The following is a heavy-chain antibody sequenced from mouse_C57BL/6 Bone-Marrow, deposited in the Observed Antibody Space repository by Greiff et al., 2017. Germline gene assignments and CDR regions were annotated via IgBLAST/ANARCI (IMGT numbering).Heavy chain of an antibody. CDR2: IDPETGGT. Sequence: QVQLQQSGAELVRPGASVTLSCKASGYTFTDYEMHWVKQTPVHGLEWIGAIDPETGGTAYNQKFKGKAILTADKSSSTAYMELRSLTSEDSAVYYCTRRSYYDYAPDYWGQGTTLTVSS. V-gene: IGHV1-15*01. CDR3: TRRSYYDYAPDY. D-gene: IGHD2-4*01. CDR1: GYTFTDYE. J-gene: IGHJ2*01.